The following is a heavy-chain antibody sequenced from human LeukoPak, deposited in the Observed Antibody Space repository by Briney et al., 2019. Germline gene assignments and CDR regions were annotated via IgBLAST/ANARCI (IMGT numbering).Heavy chain of an antibody. CDR3: ARVSGENDDAFDI. D-gene: IGHD3-10*01. CDR1: GYTFTSYD. CDR2: MNPNSGNT. J-gene: IGHJ3*02. Sequence: GASVKVSRKAAGYTFTSYDINWVRQATGQGLEWMGWMNPNSGNTGYAQKFQGRVTMTRNTSISTAYMELSSLRSEDTAVYYCARVSGENDDAFDIWGQGTMVTVSS. V-gene: IGHV1-8*01.